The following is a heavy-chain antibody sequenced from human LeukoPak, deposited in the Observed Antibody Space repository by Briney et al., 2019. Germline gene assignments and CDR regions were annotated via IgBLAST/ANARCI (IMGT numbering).Heavy chain of an antibody. CDR3: ARDTTMINNYYYYTDV. CDR2: IHASGST. V-gene: IGHV4-61*02. J-gene: IGHJ6*03. Sequence: SQTLSLTCIVSGGSISSDTYYWSWIRQPAGKELDWIGRIHASGSTNYNPSLRGRFSISVDTSKNQFSLHLSSVTAADTAVYFCARDTTMINNYYYYTDVWGKGTTVTVSS. D-gene: IGHD5-18*01. CDR1: GGSISSDTYY.